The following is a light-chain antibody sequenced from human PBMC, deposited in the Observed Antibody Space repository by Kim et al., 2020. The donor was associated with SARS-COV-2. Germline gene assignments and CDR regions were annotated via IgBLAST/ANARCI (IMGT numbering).Light chain of an antibody. CDR1: SGHSSYI. V-gene: IGLV4-60*03. CDR2: LEGSGSY. J-gene: IGLJ3*02. CDR3: ETWDSNTRV. Sequence: SVKLTCTLSSGHSSYIIAWHQQQPGKAPRYLMKLEGSGSYNKGSGIPDRFSGSSSGADRYLTISNLQSEDEADYYCETWDSNTRVFGGGTQLTVL.